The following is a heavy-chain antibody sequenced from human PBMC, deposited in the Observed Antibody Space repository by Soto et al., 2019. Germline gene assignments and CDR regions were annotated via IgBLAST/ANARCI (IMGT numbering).Heavy chain of an antibody. CDR2: ISYDGTNK. D-gene: IGHD2-21*02. CDR1: GFTFSYYG. Sequence: QVQLVESGGGVVQPGRSLRLSCVASGFTFSYYGMHWVRQAPGKGLEWVAVISYDGTNKYYADSVTGRFTISRDNSKNTLYLQMNSLRAEDTAVYYCSRGGIVVVTAVLDYWGQGTLVTVSS. CDR3: SRGGIVVVTAVLDY. J-gene: IGHJ4*02. V-gene: IGHV3-30*03.